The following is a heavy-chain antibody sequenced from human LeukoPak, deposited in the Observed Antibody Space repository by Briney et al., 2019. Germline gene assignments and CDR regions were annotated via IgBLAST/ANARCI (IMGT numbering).Heavy chain of an antibody. V-gene: IGHV3-30*18. D-gene: IGHD6-19*01. Sequence: GGSLRLSCAASGFTFSSFGIHWVRQAPGKGLEWVAVISYDASEIYYAESVKGRFTISRDNSKNTLYLQMNSLRPEDTAVYYCAKNRGIGNGWYYFDSWGQGTLVTVSS. CDR1: GFTFSSFG. J-gene: IGHJ4*02. CDR2: ISYDASEI. CDR3: AKNRGIGNGWYYFDS.